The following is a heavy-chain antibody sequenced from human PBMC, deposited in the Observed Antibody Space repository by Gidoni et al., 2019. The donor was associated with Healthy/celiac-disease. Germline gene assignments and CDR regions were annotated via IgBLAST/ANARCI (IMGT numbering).Heavy chain of an antibody. Sequence: QVQPQKWGAGQLKPSETLYLTCAVDGGSLSGYYWSWIRQPPGTWLEWIGEIKHSGSTPYNPSLKSRVTISFDTSTNQFSLKLSSVTAADTAVYYCARVLYRGYDGAFDYWGQGTPVTVSS. D-gene: IGHD5-12*01. CDR1: GGSLSGYY. V-gene: IGHV4-34*01. CDR2: IKHSGST. CDR3: ARVLYRGYDGAFDY. J-gene: IGHJ4*02.